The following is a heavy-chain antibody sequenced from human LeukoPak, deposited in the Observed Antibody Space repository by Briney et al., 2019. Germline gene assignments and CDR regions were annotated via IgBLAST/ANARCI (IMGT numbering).Heavy chain of an antibody. Sequence: ASVKVSCKASGYTFTGYYMHWVRQAPGQGLEWMGWINPNSGGTNYAQKFQGRVTMTRDTSISTAYMELSRLRSDDTAVYYCARDLESGSYNWFDPWGQGTLVTVSS. V-gene: IGHV1-2*02. CDR1: GYTFTGYY. CDR3: ARDLESGSYNWFDP. CDR2: INPNSGGT. D-gene: IGHD1-26*01. J-gene: IGHJ5*02.